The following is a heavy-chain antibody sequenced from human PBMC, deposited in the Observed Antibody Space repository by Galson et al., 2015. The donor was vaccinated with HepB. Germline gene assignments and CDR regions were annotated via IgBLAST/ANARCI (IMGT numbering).Heavy chain of an antibody. CDR1: GFTFRSYW. J-gene: IGHJ4*02. CDR3: TRGQTTSEY. Sequence: SLRLSCAASGFTFRSYWMSWVRQAPGKGLEWVANIKQDGSEKYYVDSVKGRFTISRDNARNSPYLQINSLRAEDTAIYYCTRGQTTSEYWGQGTLVTVSS. CDR2: IKQDGSEK. D-gene: IGHD4-11*01. V-gene: IGHV3-7*01.